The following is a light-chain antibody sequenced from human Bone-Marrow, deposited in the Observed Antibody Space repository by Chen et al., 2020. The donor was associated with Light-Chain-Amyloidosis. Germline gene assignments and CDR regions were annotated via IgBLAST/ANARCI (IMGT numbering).Light chain of an antibody. CDR1: SGSIATNY. J-gene: IGLJ3*02. CDR3: QSYQGSSQGV. Sequence: NFMLTQPHSVSEATGKTVIISCTRSSGSIATNYVQWYQKRPGSSPTTVIYEADQRPSGVPDRFSGSIDRSSNSASLTISGLKTEDEADYYCQSYQGSSQGVFGGGTKLTVL. CDR2: EAD. V-gene: IGLV6-57*01.